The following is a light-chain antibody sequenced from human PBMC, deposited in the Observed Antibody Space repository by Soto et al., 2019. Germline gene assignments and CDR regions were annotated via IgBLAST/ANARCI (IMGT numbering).Light chain of an antibody. CDR1: SSDIGGYNF. CDR3: SSFTGTGTNFV. CDR2: EVS. V-gene: IGLV2-14*01. Sequence: QSVLTQPASVSGSPGQSITISCTGTSSDIGGYNFVSWYQQHPGKAPKLIIYEVSHRPLGVSNRFSGSKSANTASLTISGLQAEDESDYYCSSFTGTGTNFVFGGGTKVT. J-gene: IGLJ1*01.